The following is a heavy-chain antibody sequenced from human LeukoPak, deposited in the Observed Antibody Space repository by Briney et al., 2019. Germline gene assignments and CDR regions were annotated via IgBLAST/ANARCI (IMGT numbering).Heavy chain of an antibody. V-gene: IGHV3-33*03. CDR3: AKGATSCYGSRGYYLEY. Sequence: PGRSPRLSCAASGFTFSNYDIHWVRQAPGKGLEWVAVMWYDGSNKYYADSVKGRFTISRDNSENTLYLQMNSLRAEDTAVYYCAKGATSCYGSRGYYLEYWGQGTLVTVSS. CDR2: MWYDGSNK. J-gene: IGHJ4*02. CDR1: GFTFSNYD. D-gene: IGHD3-22*01.